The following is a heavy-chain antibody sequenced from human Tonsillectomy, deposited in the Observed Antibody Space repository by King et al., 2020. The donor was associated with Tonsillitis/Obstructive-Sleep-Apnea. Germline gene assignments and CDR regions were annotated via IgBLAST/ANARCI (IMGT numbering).Heavy chain of an antibody. CDR1: GFTFSSHE. CDR2: IGTAGET. CDR3: ARRRRAYWYFDL. V-gene: IGHV3-13*04. Sequence: VQLVESGGGLVQPGGSLRLSCAASGFTFSSHEMHWVRQVAGKGLEWVSGIGTAGETNYPDSVKGRFTTSRENAKNSLYLQMNSLRAGDSALYYCARRRRAYWYFDLWGRGTLVTVSS. J-gene: IGHJ2*01.